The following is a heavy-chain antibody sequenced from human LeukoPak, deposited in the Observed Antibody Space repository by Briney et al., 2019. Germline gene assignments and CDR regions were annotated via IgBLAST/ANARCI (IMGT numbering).Heavy chain of an antibody. CDR1: GGSLSGYY. Sequence: SETLSLTCAVYGGSLSGYYWSWIRQPPGKGLEWTGEINHSGSTNYNPSLKSRVTISVDTSKNQFSLKLSSVTAADTAVYYCARGPRRITMIVVVRPWFDPWGQGTLVTVSS. J-gene: IGHJ5*02. CDR2: INHSGST. CDR3: ARGPRRITMIVVVRPWFDP. V-gene: IGHV4-34*01. D-gene: IGHD3-22*01.